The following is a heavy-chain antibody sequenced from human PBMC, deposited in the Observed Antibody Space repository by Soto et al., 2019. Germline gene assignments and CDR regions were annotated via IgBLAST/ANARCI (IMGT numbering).Heavy chain of an antibody. CDR2: IYYSGST. CDR3: ARDLWFGEDRNYYYGMDV. D-gene: IGHD3-10*01. Sequence: QVQLQESGPGLVKPSQTLSLTCTVSGGSISSGDYYWSWIRQPPGKGLEWIGYIYYSGSTYYNPSLKSRVTISVDTSKNQFSLKLSSVTAADTAVYYCARDLWFGEDRNYYYGMDVWGQGTTVTVSS. CDR1: GGSISSGDYY. J-gene: IGHJ6*02. V-gene: IGHV4-30-4*01.